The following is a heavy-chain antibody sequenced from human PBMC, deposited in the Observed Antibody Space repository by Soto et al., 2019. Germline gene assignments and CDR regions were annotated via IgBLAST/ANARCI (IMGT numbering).Heavy chain of an antibody. CDR2: ISTYNDNT. CDR1: GYTFTTYG. Sequence: QVQLVQSEAEVKKPGASVKVSCNASGYTFTTYGISWVRQAPGQGLEWMGWISTYNDNTNYAQNLQGRVTMTTDTSTSTAYMELTSLRSDDTAVYYCARQEYSVSSRDYWGQGTLVTVSS. D-gene: IGHD6-6*01. CDR3: ARQEYSVSSRDY. J-gene: IGHJ4*02. V-gene: IGHV1-18*01.